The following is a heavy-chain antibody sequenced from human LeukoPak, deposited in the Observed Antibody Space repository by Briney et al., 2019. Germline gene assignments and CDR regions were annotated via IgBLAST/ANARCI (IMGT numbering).Heavy chain of an antibody. V-gene: IGHV3-30*18. CDR2: ISYDGSDK. J-gene: IGHJ4*02. Sequence: GGSLRLSCAASGFTFNNYAMHWVRQAPGKGLNWVAFISYDGSDKYYADSVKGRFTISRDNSKNTLYLQMNSPRPEDTAVYYCAKDEPESYSPSDYWGQGTLVTVSS. CDR3: AKDEPESYSPSDY. CDR1: GFTFNNYA. D-gene: IGHD3-10*01.